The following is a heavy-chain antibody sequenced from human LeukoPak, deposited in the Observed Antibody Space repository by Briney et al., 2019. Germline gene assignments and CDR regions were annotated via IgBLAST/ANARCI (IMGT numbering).Heavy chain of an antibody. CDR3: AREGYSGTSDAFDI. J-gene: IGHJ3*02. CDR1: GYTFTSYY. V-gene: IGHV1-46*01. Sequence: ASVKVSCKASGYTFTSYYMHWVRQAPGQGLEWMGIINPSGGSTSYAQKFQGRVTMTRDMSTSTAYMELRSLRSDDTAVYYCAREGYSGTSDAFDIWGQGTMVTVSS. CDR2: INPSGGST. D-gene: IGHD1-26*01.